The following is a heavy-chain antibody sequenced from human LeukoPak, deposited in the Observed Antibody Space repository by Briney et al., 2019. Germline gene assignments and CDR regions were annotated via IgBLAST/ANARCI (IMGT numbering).Heavy chain of an antibody. CDR1: GGTFSSYA. V-gene: IGHV1-69*05. Sequence: ASVKVSCKASGGTFSSYAISWVRQAPGQGLEWMGRIIPIFGTANYAQKFQGRVTITTDESTSTAYMELSSLRSEDTAVCYCAREFKGSGKSSFDYWGQGTLVTVFS. CDR3: AREFKGSGKSSFDY. D-gene: IGHD3-10*01. J-gene: IGHJ4*02. CDR2: IIPIFGTA.